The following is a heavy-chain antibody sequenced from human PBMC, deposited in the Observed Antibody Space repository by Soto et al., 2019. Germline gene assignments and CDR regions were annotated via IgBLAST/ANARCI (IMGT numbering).Heavy chain of an antibody. J-gene: IGHJ4*02. CDR3: ARDPDTPLERVFDH. D-gene: IGHD1-1*01. CDR1: GFTLSRYS. CDR2: ISSTSFTI. Sequence: PGGSLRLSCSASGFTLSRYSMNWVRQAPGKGLEWISYISSTSFTIYYADSVKGRFTISRDNAKNSVYLQMNSLRDEDTAFYFCARDPDTPLERVFDHWGQGTLVTVSS. V-gene: IGHV3-48*02.